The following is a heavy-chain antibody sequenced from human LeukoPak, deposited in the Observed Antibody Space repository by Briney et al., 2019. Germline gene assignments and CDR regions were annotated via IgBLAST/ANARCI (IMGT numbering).Heavy chain of an antibody. CDR3: ARVVGGSHFGY. D-gene: IGHD1-26*01. V-gene: IGHV4-59*01. J-gene: IGHJ4*02. CDR1: GGSISSYY. Sequence: PSETLSLTCTVSGGSISSYYWSWIRQPPGKGLEWIGYIYYSGSTNYNPSLKSRVTISVDTSKNQFSLKLSSVTAADTAVYYCARVVGGSHFGYWGQGTLVTVSS. CDR2: IYYSGST.